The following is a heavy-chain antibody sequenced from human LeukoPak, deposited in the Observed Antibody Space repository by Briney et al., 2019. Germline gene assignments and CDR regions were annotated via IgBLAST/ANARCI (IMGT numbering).Heavy chain of an antibody. V-gene: IGHV4-59*01. CDR3: ARGASSLDY. J-gene: IGHJ4*02. Sequence: SETLSLTCTVSVVSISSYYWSWIPQPPGKGLEYMGYIYYSGNTNYNPSLKSRVTISVDTSKNQFSLKLSSVTAADTGVYYCARGASSLDYWGQGTLVAVSS. CDR1: VVSISSYY. CDR2: IYYSGNT.